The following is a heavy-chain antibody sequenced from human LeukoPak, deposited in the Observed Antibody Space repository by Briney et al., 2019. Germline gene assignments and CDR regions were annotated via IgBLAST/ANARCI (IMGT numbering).Heavy chain of an antibody. CDR2: ISYDGSNK. J-gene: IGHJ4*02. D-gene: IGHD6-13*01. V-gene: IGHV3-30-3*01. Sequence: GGSLRLSCTASGFTLSSFAMHWVRQAPGKGLEWVAVISYDGSNKYFADSVRGRFTISRDNSKNTLFLQMNSLRAEDTAVYYCARDQMISAAGLDYWGQGTLVTVSS. CDR1: GFTLSSFA. CDR3: ARDQMISAAGLDY.